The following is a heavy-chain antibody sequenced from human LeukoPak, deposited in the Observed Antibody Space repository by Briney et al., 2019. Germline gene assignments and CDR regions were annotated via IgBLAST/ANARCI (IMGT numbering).Heavy chain of an antibody. CDR2: INAGSGNT. J-gene: IGHJ4*02. CDR3: ARTHYYYDSSGYYYSHFDY. D-gene: IGHD3-22*01. CDR1: GYTFTSFA. Sequence: ASVKVSCKASGYTFTSFAMHWVRQAPGQRLEWMGWINAGSGNTKYSQKFQDRLTITRDTSASTAYMELSSLRSEDTAVYYCARTHYYYDSSGYYYSHFDYWGQGTLVTVSS. V-gene: IGHV1-3*01.